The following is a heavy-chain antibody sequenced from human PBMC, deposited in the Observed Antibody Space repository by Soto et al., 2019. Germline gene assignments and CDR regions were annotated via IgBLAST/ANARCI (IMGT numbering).Heavy chain of an antibody. CDR2: ISSSSSYI. J-gene: IGHJ2*01. Sequence: EVQLVESGGGLVKPGGSLRLSCAASGFTFSSYSMNWVRQAPGKGLEGVSSISSSSSYIYYADSVKGRFTISRDNAKNALYMQMNSLRAEDTAVYYCARDISYYGDYELWYFDLWGRGTLVTVSS. CDR3: ARDISYYGDYELWYFDL. V-gene: IGHV3-21*01. D-gene: IGHD4-17*01. CDR1: GFTFSSYS.